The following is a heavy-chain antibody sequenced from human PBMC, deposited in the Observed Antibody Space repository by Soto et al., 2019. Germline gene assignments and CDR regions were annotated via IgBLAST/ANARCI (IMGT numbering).Heavy chain of an antibody. CDR3: ARAWDDYSRGTYYFDY. CDR1: GGSISSGDYY. V-gene: IGHV4-30-4*01. D-gene: IGHD4-4*01. CDR2: IYYSGST. Sequence: QVQLQESGPGLVKPSQTLSLTCTVSGGSISSGDYYWSWIRQPPGKGLEWIGYIYYSGSTYYNPSLKSRVTISVDTSKNRFSLKLSSVTAADTAVYYCARAWDDYSRGTYYFDYWGQGTLVTVSS. J-gene: IGHJ4*02.